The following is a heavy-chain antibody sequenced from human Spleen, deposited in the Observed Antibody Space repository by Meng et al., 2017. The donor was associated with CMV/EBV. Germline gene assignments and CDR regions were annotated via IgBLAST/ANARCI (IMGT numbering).Heavy chain of an antibody. CDR2: IIPILGIA. CDR1: GGTFSSYT. CDR3: ARGLGSGSYYGY. D-gene: IGHD3-10*01. Sequence: SVKVSCKASGGTFSSYTISWVRQAPGQGLEWMGRIIPILGIANYAQKFQGRVTITADKSTSTAYMELSSLRSEDTAVYYCARGLGSGSYYGYWGQGTLVTVSS. J-gene: IGHJ4*02. V-gene: IGHV1-69*02.